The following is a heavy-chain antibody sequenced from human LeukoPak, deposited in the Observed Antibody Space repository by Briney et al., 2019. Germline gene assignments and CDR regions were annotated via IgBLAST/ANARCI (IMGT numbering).Heavy chain of an antibody. D-gene: IGHD3-10*01. CDR2: INSDGSTT. J-gene: IGHJ4*02. CDR1: GFTFSTYY. CDR3: AIFKPPTPYFYGSGSL. V-gene: IGHV3-74*01. Sequence: PGGSLRLSCAASGFTFSTYYMHWVRHAPGKGLVWVSLINSDGSTTTYADSVKGRFTISRDNAKNTLYLQMNTLRAEDTAVYYCAIFKPPTPYFYGSGSLWGQGTLVTVSS.